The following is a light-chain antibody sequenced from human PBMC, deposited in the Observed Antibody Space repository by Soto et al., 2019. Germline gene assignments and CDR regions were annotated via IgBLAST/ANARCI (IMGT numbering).Light chain of an antibody. CDR3: QQANSLPLT. Sequence: DIQLTQSPSFVSASVGDRVTITCRASQDITTWLGWYQQKPGKAPKSLIYFASSLQGGVPSRFSGSGSGTDFTLTISNLQPEDFATYYCQQANSLPLTFGQGTRLEIK. V-gene: IGKV1-12*01. CDR1: QDITTW. J-gene: IGKJ5*01. CDR2: FAS.